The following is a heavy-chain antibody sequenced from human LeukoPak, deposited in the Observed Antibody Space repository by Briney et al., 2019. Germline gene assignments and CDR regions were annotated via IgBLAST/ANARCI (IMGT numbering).Heavy chain of an antibody. CDR1: GGSISSGDYY. CDR3: AREGYCSSTSCLKNFDY. CDR2: IYYSGST. V-gene: IGHV4-30-4*08. J-gene: IGHJ4*02. Sequence: PSQTLSLTCTVSGGSISSGDYYWSWIRQPPGKGLEWIGYIYYSGSTYYNPSLKSRVTISVDTSKNQFSLKLSSVTAADTAVYYCAREGYCSSTSCLKNFDYWGQGTLVTVSS. D-gene: IGHD2-2*01.